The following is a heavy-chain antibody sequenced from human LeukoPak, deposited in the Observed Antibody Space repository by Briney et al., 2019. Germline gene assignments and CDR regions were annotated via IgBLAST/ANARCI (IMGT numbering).Heavy chain of an antibody. CDR3: ARELGEPGWFDP. Sequence: ASVKVSCTASGYTFTSYYMHWVRQAPGQGLEWMGIINPSGGSTSYAQKFQGRVTMTRDTSTSTVYMELSSLRSEDTAVYYCARELGEPGWFDPWGQGTLVTVSS. J-gene: IGHJ5*02. D-gene: IGHD1-26*01. V-gene: IGHV1-46*01. CDR1: GYTFTSYY. CDR2: INPSGGST.